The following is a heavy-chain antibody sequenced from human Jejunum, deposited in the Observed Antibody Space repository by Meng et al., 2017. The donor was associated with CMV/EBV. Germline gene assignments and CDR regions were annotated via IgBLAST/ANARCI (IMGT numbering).Heavy chain of an antibody. CDR3: ARGWGTTSPWDY. V-gene: IGHV4-59*01. D-gene: IGHD3-16*01. J-gene: IGHJ4*02. CDR1: GASISGYY. CDR2: VDYRGTT. Sequence: VSGASISGYYWHWIRQTPGKGLEWIGYVDYRGTTKYNPSLKGRVTISVDTSKSQFSLELRSVIAADTAVFYCARGWGTTSPWDYWGQGTLVTVSS.